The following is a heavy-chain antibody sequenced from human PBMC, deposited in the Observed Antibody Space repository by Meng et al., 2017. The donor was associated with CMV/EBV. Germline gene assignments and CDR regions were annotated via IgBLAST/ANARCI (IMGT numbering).Heavy chain of an antibody. Sequence: QMTLQESGPGLVKPSQTLSLTCTVSGGSISSDYWSWIRQPAGKGLEWIGRIYTSWSSNYNHSLKSRVTMSVDTSKNQFSLKLSSVTAADTAVYYCARVRRWNGVIDYWGQGTLVTASS. CDR1: GGSISSDY. V-gene: IGHV4-4*07. J-gene: IGHJ4*02. CDR2: IYTSWSS. D-gene: IGHD1-1*01. CDR3: ARVRRWNGVIDY.